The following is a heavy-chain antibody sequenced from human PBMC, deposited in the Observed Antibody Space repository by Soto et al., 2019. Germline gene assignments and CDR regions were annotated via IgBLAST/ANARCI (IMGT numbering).Heavy chain of an antibody. J-gene: IGHJ6*02. CDR2: IYHSGST. CDR3: ARSGFGELPYCMDV. V-gene: IGHV4-4*02. D-gene: IGHD3-10*01. CDR1: GGSISSSNW. Sequence: SETLSLTCAVSGGSISSSNWWSWVRQPPGKGLEWIGEIYHSGSTNYNPSLKSRVTISVDKSKNQFSLKLSSVTAADTAVYYCARSGFGELPYCMDVWGQGTTVTVSS.